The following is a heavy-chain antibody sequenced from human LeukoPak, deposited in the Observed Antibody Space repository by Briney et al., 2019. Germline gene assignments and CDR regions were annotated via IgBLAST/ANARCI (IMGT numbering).Heavy chain of an antibody. CDR2: ISYDGSNK. V-gene: IGHV3-30*03. Sequence: GGSLRLSCAASGFTFSSYGMHWVRQAPGKGLEWVAVISYDGSNKYYADSVKGRFTISRDNSKNTLYLQMNSLRAEDTAVYYCAREDPYSPPVGPWGQGTLVTVSS. CDR3: AREDPYSPPVGP. D-gene: IGHD2-21*01. J-gene: IGHJ5*02. CDR1: GFTFSSYG.